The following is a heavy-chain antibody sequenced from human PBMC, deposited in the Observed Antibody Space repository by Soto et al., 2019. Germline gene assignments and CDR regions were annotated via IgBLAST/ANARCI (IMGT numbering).Heavy chain of an antibody. CDR2: ISHDGSNK. CDR3: ARDTCPKRRSDPGY. D-gene: IGHD2-2*03. J-gene: IGHJ4*02. Sequence: QVQLVESGGGVVQPGRSLRLSCVGSGITLSRYGMHWVRQAPGKVLEWVALISHDGSNKYYADSVTGRFTISRDNSRNTLYLQMNSLSAEDTVLYDCARDTCPKRRSDPGYWGQGTLLTVSS. V-gene: IGHV3-30*03. CDR1: GITLSRYG.